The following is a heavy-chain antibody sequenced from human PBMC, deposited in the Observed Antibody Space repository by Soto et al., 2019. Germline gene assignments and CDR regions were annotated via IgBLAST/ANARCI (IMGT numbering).Heavy chain of an antibody. D-gene: IGHD2-15*01. V-gene: IGHV1-46*01. J-gene: IGHJ4*02. Sequence: ASVKVSCKASGYTFTSYYIDWVRQAPGQGLEWMGIINPSSGNTIYAQKFQGRVTMTRDTSTSTVYMELSSLRSEDTAVYYCASDPCSGGSCYNYFDYWGQGTLVTVSS. CDR3: ASDPCSGGSCYNYFDY. CDR1: GYTFTSYY. CDR2: INPSSGNT.